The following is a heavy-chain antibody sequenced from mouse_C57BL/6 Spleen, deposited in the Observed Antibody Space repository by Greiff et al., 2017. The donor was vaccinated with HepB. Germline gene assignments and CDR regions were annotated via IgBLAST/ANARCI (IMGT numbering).Heavy chain of an antibody. J-gene: IGHJ2*01. D-gene: IGHD1-1*01. CDR3: AREDYGSLFDY. CDR2: ISDGGSYT. CDR1: GFTFSSYA. Sequence: EVHLVESGGGLVKPGGSLKLSCAASGFTFSSYAMSWVRQTPEKRLEWVATISDGGSYTYYPDNVKGRFTISRDNAKNNLYLQMSHLKSEDTAMYYCAREDYGSLFDYWGQGTTLTVSS. V-gene: IGHV5-4*01.